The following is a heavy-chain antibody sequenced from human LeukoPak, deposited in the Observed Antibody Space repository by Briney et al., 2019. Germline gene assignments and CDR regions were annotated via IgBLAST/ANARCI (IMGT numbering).Heavy chain of an antibody. CDR3: ARSTSNYGMTS. V-gene: IGHV3-66*01. J-gene: IGHJ6*02. D-gene: IGHD1/OR15-1a*01. CDR2: IYSGGST. CDR1: GFTISSNY. Sequence: QPGGALRLSCAASGFTISSNYMSWVRQAPGKGLEWVSVIYSGGSTYYADSVKGRFTISRDNSKNTLYLQMNSLRAEDTAVYYCARSTSNYGMTSGAKGPRSPSP.